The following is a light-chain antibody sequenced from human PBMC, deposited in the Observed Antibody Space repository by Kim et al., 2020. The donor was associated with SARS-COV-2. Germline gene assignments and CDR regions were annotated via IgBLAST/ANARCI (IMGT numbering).Light chain of an antibody. CDR2: DSS. Sequence: DIQMTQSPSSLSASVGERVTITCRASQGISTYLAWYQQKPGKAPKLLLYDSSALQSGVPSRFSGSGSGTDFTLIISSLQPEDVATYYCQQYDGSPHTFGPGTKVEIK. CDR3: QQYDGSPHT. CDR1: QGISTY. V-gene: IGKV1-27*01. J-gene: IGKJ2*01.